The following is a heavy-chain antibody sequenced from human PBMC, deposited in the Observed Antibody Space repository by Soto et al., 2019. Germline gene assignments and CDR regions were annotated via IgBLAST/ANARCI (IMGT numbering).Heavy chain of an antibody. Sequence: SGKVCCKASGGTFSSYSISWVRQAPGQGLEWMGGIIPIFGTANYAQKFQGRVTITADESTSTAYMELSSLRSEDTAVYYCARALRPYYYDSSGYYYVSDYYYYYGMDVWGQGTTVTVSS. D-gene: IGHD3-22*01. V-gene: IGHV1-69*13. CDR3: ARALRPYYYDSSGYYYVSDYYYYYGMDV. J-gene: IGHJ6*02. CDR1: GGTFSSYS. CDR2: IIPIFGTA.